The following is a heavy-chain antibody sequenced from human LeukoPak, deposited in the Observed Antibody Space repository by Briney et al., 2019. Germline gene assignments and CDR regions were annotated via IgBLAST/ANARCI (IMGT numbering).Heavy chain of an antibody. CDR2: ISWNSGSI. J-gene: IGHJ4*02. CDR3: AKDIGSIAARGFDY. V-gene: IGHV3-9*01. D-gene: IGHD6-6*01. Sequence: GGSLRLSCAASGFTFEDYAMHWVRQAPGKGLEWVSGISWNSGSIGYADSVKGRFTISRDNAKNSLYLQMNSLRAEDTALYYCAKDIGSIAARGFDYWGQGTLVTVSS. CDR1: GFTFEDYA.